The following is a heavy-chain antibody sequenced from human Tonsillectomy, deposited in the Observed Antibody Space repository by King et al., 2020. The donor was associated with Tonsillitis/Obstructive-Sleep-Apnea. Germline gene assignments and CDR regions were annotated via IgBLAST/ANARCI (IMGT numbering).Heavy chain of an antibody. V-gene: IGHV4-59*08. CDR1: GGSIISYY. CDR3: ARLKCSSGWCVYHYYYMDV. Sequence: QLQESGPGLVKPSETLSLTCTVSGGSIISYYWSWIRQPPGKGLEWIGYIFYTGSTNYNPSLKGRVTISVDTSKNQVSLKLNSVTAADTAVYYCARLKCSSGWCVYHYYYMDVWGKGTPATGSS. D-gene: IGHD6-6*01. J-gene: IGHJ6*03. CDR2: IFYTGST.